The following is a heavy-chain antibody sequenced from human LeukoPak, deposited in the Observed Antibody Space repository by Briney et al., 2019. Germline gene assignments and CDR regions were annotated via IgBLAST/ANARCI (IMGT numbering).Heavy chain of an antibody. CDR2: IIPIFGTA. J-gene: IGHJ6*03. D-gene: IGHD3-10*01. CDR1: GGTFSSYA. V-gene: IGHV1-69*13. Sequence: SVKVSCKASGGTFSSYAISWVRQAPGQGLEWMGGIIPIFGTANYAQKFQGRVTITADESTSTAYMELSSLRSEDTAVYYCAXXXXRGVIPYYYYYMDVWGKGTTVTISS. CDR3: AXXXXRGVIPYYYYYMDV.